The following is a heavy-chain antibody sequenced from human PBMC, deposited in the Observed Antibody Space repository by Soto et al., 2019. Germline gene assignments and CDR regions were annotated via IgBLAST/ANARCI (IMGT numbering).Heavy chain of an antibody. D-gene: IGHD5-12*01. CDR2: IIPIFGTA. CDR3: ARGRGYSGYDSPYYYYYGMDV. V-gene: IGHV1-69*01. CDR1: GGTFSSYA. J-gene: IGHJ6*02. Sequence: QVQLVQSGAEVKKPGSSVKVSCKASGGTFSSYAISWVRQAPGQGLEWMGGIIPIFGTANYAQKFQGRVTITADESTSTAYMELSSLRSEDTAVYYCARGRGYSGYDSPYYYYYGMDVWGQGTTVTVSS.